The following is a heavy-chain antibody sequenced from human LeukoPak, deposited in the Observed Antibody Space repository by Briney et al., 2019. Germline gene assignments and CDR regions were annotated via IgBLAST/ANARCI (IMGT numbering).Heavy chain of an antibody. J-gene: IGHJ4*02. D-gene: IGHD6-13*01. CDR3: ARDLQQLVSPPAD. Sequence: SVKVSCKASGGTFSSYAISWVRQAPGQGLEWMGGIIPIFGTANYAQKFQGRVTITADESTSTAYMELSSLRSEDTAVYYCARDLQQLVSPPADWGQGTLVTVSS. CDR1: GGTFSSYA. CDR2: IIPIFGTA. V-gene: IGHV1-69*13.